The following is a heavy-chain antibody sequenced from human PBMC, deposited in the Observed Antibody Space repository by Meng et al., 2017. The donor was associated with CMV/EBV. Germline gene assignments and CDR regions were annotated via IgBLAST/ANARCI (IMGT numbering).Heavy chain of an antibody. V-gene: IGHV1-2*02. Sequence: GYTFTGYYMHWVRPAPGQGLEWMGWINPNSGGTNYAQKFQGRVTMTRDTSISTAYMELSRLRSDDTAVYYCARDFSHTAMVSRGSGYWGQGTLVTVSS. CDR3: ARDFSHTAMVSRGSGY. J-gene: IGHJ4*02. D-gene: IGHD5-18*01. CDR1: GYTFTGYY. CDR2: INPNSGGT.